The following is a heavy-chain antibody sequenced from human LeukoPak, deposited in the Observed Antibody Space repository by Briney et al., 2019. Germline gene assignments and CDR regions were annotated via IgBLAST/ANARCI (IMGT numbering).Heavy chain of an antibody. V-gene: IGHV4-59*01. J-gene: IGHJ4*02. Sequence: SETLSLTCAVYGGSFSGYYWSWIRQPPAKGLEWIGYIYDSGSTNYNPSLKSRVTISVDTSKNQFSLKLSSVTAADTAVYYCARVHSGSKYSFDYWGQGTLVTVSS. CDR1: GGSFSGYY. D-gene: IGHD6-19*01. CDR2: IYDSGST. CDR3: ARVHSGSKYSFDY.